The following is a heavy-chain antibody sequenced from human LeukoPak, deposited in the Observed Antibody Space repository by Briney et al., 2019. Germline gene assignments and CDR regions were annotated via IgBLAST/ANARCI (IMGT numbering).Heavy chain of an antibody. D-gene: IGHD3-3*01. V-gene: IGHV3-30*03. CDR3: ARDLSFDDFWSGNYLDY. CDR1: GFTFSSYS. Sequence: GGSLRLSCAASGFTFSSYSMNGVRQAPGKGLEGVAVISYDGSNKYYADSVKGRFTISRDNSKNTLYLQMNSLRAEDTAVYYCARDLSFDDFWSGNYLDYWGQGTLVTVSS. J-gene: IGHJ4*02. CDR2: ISYDGSNK.